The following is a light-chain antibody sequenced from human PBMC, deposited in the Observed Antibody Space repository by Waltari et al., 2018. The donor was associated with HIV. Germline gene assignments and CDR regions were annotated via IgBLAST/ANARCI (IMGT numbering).Light chain of an antibody. J-gene: IGKJ2*01. CDR3: QQYGSGYT. CDR2: AAT. CDR1: QTVNNNY. Sequence: EIVLTQSPGTLSLSPGDRAILSCRAGQTVNNNYLAWYQQKLGQAPRLLIYAATSRATGIPDRFSGSGSGTDFTLTISRLEPEDFAMYYCQQYGSGYTFGQGTKLDIK. V-gene: IGKV3-20*01.